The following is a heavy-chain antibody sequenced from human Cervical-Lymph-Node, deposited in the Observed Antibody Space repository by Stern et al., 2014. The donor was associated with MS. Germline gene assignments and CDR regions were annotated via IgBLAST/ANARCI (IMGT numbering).Heavy chain of an antibody. V-gene: IGHV5-51*01. CDR1: GYSFTIYY. Sequence: EVHLVESGAEVKKPGASLKISCKLSGYSFTIYYIAWVRQMPGKGLEWMGVIYPYDSDPTYSPSFQVQSTISASKSITTAYLQWSSLRASDTAMYYCARHVQGFDYWGQGTLVTVSS. J-gene: IGHJ4*02. CDR2: IYPYDSDP. CDR3: ARHVQGFDY.